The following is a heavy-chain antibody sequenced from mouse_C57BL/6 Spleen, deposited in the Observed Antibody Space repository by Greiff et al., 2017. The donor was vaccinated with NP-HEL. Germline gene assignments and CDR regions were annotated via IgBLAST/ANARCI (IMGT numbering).Heavy chain of an antibody. J-gene: IGHJ4*01. D-gene: IGHD2-12*01. CDR3: ARAHYSYYAMDY. CDR2: IDPEDGDT. CDR1: GFTFKDYY. V-gene: IGHV14-2*01. Sequence: EVQLQQPGAELVKPGASVKLSCTASGFTFKDYYMHWVKQMPEQGLEWIGRIDPEDGDTKYAPKFQGKATLTADTASNTAYLQFISLTSEDTAVYYCARAHYSYYAMDYWGQGTSVTVSS.